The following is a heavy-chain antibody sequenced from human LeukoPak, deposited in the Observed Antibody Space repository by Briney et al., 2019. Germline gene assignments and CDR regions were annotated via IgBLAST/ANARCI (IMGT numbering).Heavy chain of an antibody. CDR3: ARPYYYDSRIDP. V-gene: IGHV4-30-4*01. Sequence: SQTLSLTCTVSGGSISSGDYYWSWIRQPPGKGLEWIAYMYYNGSTYYNPSLKSRVTMSAVTSKNQLSLKLSSVTAADTAVYYCARPYYYDSRIDPWGQGILVTVSS. CDR1: GGSISSGDYY. CDR2: MYYNGST. J-gene: IGHJ5*02. D-gene: IGHD3-22*01.